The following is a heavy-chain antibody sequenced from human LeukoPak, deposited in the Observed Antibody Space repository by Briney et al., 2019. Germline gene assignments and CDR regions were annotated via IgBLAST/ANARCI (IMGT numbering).Heavy chain of an antibody. CDR1: GGSFSGYY. V-gene: IGHV4-34*01. CDR2: INHSGST. CDR3: ARGQRKYNGTYHNWFDP. Sequence: PSETLSLTCAVYGGSFSGYYWSWIRQPPGKGLEWIGEINHSGSTNYNPSLKSRVTISVDTSKNQFSLKLSSVTAADTAVYYCARGQRKYNGTYHNWFDPWGQGTLVTVSS. J-gene: IGHJ5*02. D-gene: IGHD1-7*01.